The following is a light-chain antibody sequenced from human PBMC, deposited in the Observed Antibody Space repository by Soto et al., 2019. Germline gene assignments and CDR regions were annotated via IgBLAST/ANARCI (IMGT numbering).Light chain of an antibody. Sequence: DIQITQSPSSLSASVGDRVTITCRASQSISSSLNWYQQKPGKAPQLLIYAASSLQSGVPSRFSGSGFGTDFTLTISSLQTEDFATYYCHQSYSTPNTFGQGTKVEIK. CDR1: QSISSS. J-gene: IGKJ2*01. CDR3: HQSYSTPNT. CDR2: AAS. V-gene: IGKV1-39*01.